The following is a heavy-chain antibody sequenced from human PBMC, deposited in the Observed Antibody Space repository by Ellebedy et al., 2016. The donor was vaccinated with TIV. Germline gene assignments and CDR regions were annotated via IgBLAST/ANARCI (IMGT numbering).Heavy chain of an antibody. Sequence: GESLKISXAASGFTVSSNYMRWVRQAPGKGLEWVSAISGSGGSTYYADSVKGRFTISRDNSKNTLYLQMNSLRAEDTAVYYCAQMICGGDCNAFDIWGQGTMVTGSS. CDR3: AQMICGGDCNAFDI. J-gene: IGHJ3*02. D-gene: IGHD2-21*02. CDR2: ISGSGGST. CDR1: GFTVSSNY. V-gene: IGHV3-23*01.